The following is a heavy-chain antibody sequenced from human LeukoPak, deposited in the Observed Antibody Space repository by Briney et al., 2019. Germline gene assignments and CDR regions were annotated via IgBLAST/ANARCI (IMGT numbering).Heavy chain of an antibody. D-gene: IGHD3-22*01. Sequence: GASVKVSYKASGYTFTSYYMHWVRQAPGQGLEWMGIINPSGGSTSYAQKFQGRVTMTRDTSTSTVYMELSSLRSEDTAVYYCARDYYDSSGYSIFDYWGQGTLVTVSS. CDR2: INPSGGST. CDR1: GYTFTSYY. V-gene: IGHV1-46*01. J-gene: IGHJ4*02. CDR3: ARDYYDSSGYSIFDY.